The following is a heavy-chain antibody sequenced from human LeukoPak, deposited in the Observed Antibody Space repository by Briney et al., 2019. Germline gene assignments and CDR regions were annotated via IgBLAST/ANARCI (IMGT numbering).Heavy chain of an antibody. CDR1: GYSISSGYY. CDR2: INHSGST. J-gene: IGHJ4*02. CDR3: SRGGNFAF. V-gene: IGHV4-38-2*01. Sequence: SETLSLTCAVSGYSISSGYYWAWIRQPPGKRREWIGSINHSGSTYYNPSLKSRVTISIDTSKNQFSLNLSSVTAADTAVYYCSRGGNFAFWGQGTLVTVSS.